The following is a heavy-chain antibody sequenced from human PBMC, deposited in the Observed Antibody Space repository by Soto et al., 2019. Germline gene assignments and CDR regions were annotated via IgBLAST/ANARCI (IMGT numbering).Heavy chain of an antibody. Sequence: ASVKVSCKASGYTFTSYYMHWVRQAPGQGLEWMGIINPSGGSTSYAQKFQGRVTMTRDTSTSTVYMELSSLRSEDTAVYYCARDGAVAGTEHWFDPWGQGTLVTVYS. D-gene: IGHD6-19*01. CDR1: GYTFTSYY. V-gene: IGHV1-46*01. CDR2: INPSGGST. CDR3: ARDGAVAGTEHWFDP. J-gene: IGHJ5*02.